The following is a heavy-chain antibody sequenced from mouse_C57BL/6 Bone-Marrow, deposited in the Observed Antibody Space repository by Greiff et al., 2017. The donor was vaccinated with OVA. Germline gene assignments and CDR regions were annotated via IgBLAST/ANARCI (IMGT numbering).Heavy chain of an antibody. CDR2: ILPGSGST. Sequence: QVQLQQSGAELMKPGASVKLSCKATGYTFTGYWIEWVKQRPGHGLEWIGEILPGSGSTNYNEKFKGKATLTADKSSSTAYMQLSSLTYEDSAVYYCASGGPYYAMDYWGQGTSVTVSS. CDR1: GYTFTGYW. J-gene: IGHJ4*01. CDR3: ASGGPYYAMDY. V-gene: IGHV1-9*01.